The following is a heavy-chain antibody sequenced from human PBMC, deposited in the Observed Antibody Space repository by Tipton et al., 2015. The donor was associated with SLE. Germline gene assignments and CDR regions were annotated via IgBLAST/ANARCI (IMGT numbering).Heavy chain of an antibody. Sequence: TLSLTCTVSCGSISNYYWSWIRQPAGKGLGWIGRIYTTGSTNYNPSLKSRVTMTVDTSKNQFSLKLSSVTAADTAIYYCARGGYSRGWYGDYFVYCGQGTLVTVSP. V-gene: IGHV4-4*07. CDR2: IYTTGST. CDR1: CGSISNYY. CDR3: ARGGYSRGWYGDYFVY. D-gene: IGHD6-19*01. J-gene: IGHJ4*02.